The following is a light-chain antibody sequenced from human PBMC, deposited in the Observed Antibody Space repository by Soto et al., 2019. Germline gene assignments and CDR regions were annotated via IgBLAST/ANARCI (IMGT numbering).Light chain of an antibody. CDR3: TSHAGSNNYV. CDR2: HVG. V-gene: IGLV2-11*01. CDR1: SSDVGGYEY. Sequence: QSALTQPRSVSGSPGQSVTISCSGTSSDVGGYEYVSWYQQHPGKAPRLLIYHVGQRPSGVPDRFSGSKSGNTASLTVSGLQAEDEADYYCTSHAGSNNYVFGTGTKLTVL. J-gene: IGLJ1*01.